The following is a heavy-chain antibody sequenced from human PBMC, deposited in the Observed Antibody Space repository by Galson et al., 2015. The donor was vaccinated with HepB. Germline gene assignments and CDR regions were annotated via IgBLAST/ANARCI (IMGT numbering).Heavy chain of an antibody. V-gene: IGHV3-64D*06. CDR1: GFSFSSYA. CDR2: ISSNGGST. D-gene: IGHD4-11*01. CDR3: VKSTRLQDDDY. Sequence: SLRLSCAASGFSFSSYAMHWVRQAPGKGLEYVSVISSNGGSTYYADSVKGRFTISRDNSKNTLYLQMSSLRGEDTAVYFCVKSTRLQDDDYWGQGTLVIVSS. J-gene: IGHJ4*02.